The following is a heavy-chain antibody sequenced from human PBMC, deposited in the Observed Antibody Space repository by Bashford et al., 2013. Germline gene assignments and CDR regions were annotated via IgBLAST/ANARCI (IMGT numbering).Heavy chain of an antibody. CDR1: SDSISSSDW. Sequence: SETLSLTCAVSSDSISSSDWWSWVRQTPGKGLEWIGEIYQSGNTQYNPSLKSRVTISVDTSKNQFSLKLSSVTAADTAVYYCARHVTGIAVAGWKYYFDYVGPGTLVTVS. J-gene: IGHJ4*03. V-gene: IGHV4-4*02. CDR3: ARHVTGIAVAGWKYYFDY. D-gene: IGHD6-19*01. CDR2: IYQSGNT.